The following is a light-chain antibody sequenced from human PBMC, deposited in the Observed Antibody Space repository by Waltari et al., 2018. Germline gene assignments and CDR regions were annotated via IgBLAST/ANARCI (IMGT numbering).Light chain of an antibody. Sequence: DIQMTQSPSSLSASLGDRVTITCRASQSISKYLNWYQQKPGKAPKLLIYEASSLQSGVPSRFSGSGSGTDFTLTISSLQPEDFATYYCQRSYTTLFTFGPGTKVDIK. J-gene: IGKJ3*01. V-gene: IGKV1-39*01. CDR2: EAS. CDR1: QSISKY. CDR3: QRSYTTLFT.